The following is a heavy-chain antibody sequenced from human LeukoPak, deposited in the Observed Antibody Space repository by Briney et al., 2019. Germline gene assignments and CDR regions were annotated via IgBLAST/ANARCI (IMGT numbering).Heavy chain of an antibody. J-gene: IGHJ4*02. Sequence: PGGSLRLSCEGSAFIFSGHWMNWVRQTPGKGLEWVASIKEDGSERQYVDSVKGRFSISRDNTKGSLFLQLNSLRAEDTAVYYCAKKVNCSSTSPPEWNYATHLDYWGQGTLVTVSS. D-gene: IGHD2-2*01. CDR1: AFIFSGHW. CDR3: AKKVNCSSTSPPEWNYATHLDY. V-gene: IGHV3-7*03. CDR2: IKEDGSER.